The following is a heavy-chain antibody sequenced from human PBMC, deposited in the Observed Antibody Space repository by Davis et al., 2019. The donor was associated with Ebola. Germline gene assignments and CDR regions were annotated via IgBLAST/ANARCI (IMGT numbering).Heavy chain of an antibody. Sequence: GGSLRLSCAASGYTFTGYYMHWVRQAPGQGLEWMGWINPNSGGTNYAQKFQGWVTMTRDTSISTAYMELSRLRSDDTAVYYCARVYDYHYGMDVWGQGTTVTVSS. V-gene: IGHV1-2*04. D-gene: IGHD5-12*01. J-gene: IGHJ6*02. CDR2: INPNSGGT. CDR3: ARVYDYHYGMDV. CDR1: GYTFTGYY.